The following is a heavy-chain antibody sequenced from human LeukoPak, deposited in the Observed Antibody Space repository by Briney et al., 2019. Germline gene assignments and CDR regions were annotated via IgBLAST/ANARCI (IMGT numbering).Heavy chain of an antibody. CDR2: INPNSGGT. J-gene: IGHJ6*03. D-gene: IGHD2-2*01. Sequence: ASVRVSCKASGYTFTGYYMHWVRQAPGQGLEWMGRINPNSGGTNYAQKFQGRVTMTRDTSISTAYMELSRLRSDDTAVYYCARADHEYCGGTSCYYYYYYYMDVWGKGTTVTVSS. V-gene: IGHV1-2*06. CDR1: GYTFTGYY. CDR3: ARADHEYCGGTSCYYYYYYYMDV.